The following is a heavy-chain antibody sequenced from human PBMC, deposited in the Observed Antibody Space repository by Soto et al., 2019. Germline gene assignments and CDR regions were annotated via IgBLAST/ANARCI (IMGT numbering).Heavy chain of an antibody. D-gene: IGHD3-22*01. Sequence: ASVKVSGKATGYTFTSYGISWVRQAPGQGLEWMGWISAYNGNTNYAQKLQGRVTMTTDTSTSTAYMELRSLRSDDTAVYYCARGYYDSSGYYPGYFQQWGQGTLVTVSS. V-gene: IGHV1-18*01. CDR2: ISAYNGNT. CDR1: GYTFTSYG. J-gene: IGHJ1*01. CDR3: ARGYYDSSGYYPGYFQQ.